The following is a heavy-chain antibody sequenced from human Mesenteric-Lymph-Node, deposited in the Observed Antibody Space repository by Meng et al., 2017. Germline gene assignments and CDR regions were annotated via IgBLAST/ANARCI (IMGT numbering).Heavy chain of an antibody. D-gene: IGHD3-16*01. Sequence: QLVQSGPEVKKPGASVKVSWKTFDYSFTSYSINWVRQAPGQGLEWMGWISGYSGKKNYAQKFQGRVTMTIDTTTSAAYMELRSLRSDDTAVYYCARDGGVATLVSWYLDLWGRGTLVTVSS. J-gene: IGHJ2*01. CDR1: DYSFTSYS. CDR3: ARDGGVATLVSWYLDL. V-gene: IGHV1-18*01. CDR2: ISGYSGKK.